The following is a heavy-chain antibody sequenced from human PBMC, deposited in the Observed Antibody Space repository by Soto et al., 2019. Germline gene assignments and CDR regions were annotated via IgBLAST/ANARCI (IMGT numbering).Heavy chain of an antibody. CDR2: IKKDGSET. Sequence: EVQLVESGGGLVQPGGSLRLSCEASGFTFTNHWMTWVRQAPGKGLEWVANIKKDGSETYYVESVKGRFTISRDNAKNSVFLQMNSLRGEDTAVYYCAKGQWLDDSWGQGTLVTVSS. CDR1: GFTFTNHW. V-gene: IGHV3-7*01. CDR3: AKGQWLDDS. D-gene: IGHD6-19*01. J-gene: IGHJ5*02.